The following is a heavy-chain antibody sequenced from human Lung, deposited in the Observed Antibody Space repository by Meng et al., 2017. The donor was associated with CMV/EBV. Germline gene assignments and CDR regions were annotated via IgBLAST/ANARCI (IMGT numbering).Heavy chain of an antibody. V-gene: IGHV4-30-4*01. CDR2: IHYSWST. D-gene: IGHD3-22*01. CDR1: GGSISSGGYY. Sequence: QVQLQESGPALVKPSQTLSLTCTVSGGSISSGGYYWSWIRLHPGKGLEWLGYIHYSWSTYYIPSLTSRLTMTVDTSRNQFSLMLSSVTAADTAVYYCVRGCYYFEGGGYYHDFWGPGTLVTVSS. J-gene: IGHJ4*02. CDR3: VRGCYYFEGGGYYHDF.